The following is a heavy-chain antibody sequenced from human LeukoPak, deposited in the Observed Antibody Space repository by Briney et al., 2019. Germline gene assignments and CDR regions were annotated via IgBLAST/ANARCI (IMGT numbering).Heavy chain of an antibody. J-gene: IGHJ3*02. CDR2: TYYRYKRCN. CDR1: GDSVSTTSVA. Sequence: SQTLSLTCAIYGDSVSTTSVAWNWIRQTPSRGLEWLGRTYYRYKRCNDYAVSVKSRININAGTFKNQVSLQLNSVTPECTAVYCCARGRASAFDIWGQETVVAVSS. D-gene: IGHD2-2*01. CDR3: ARGRASAFDI. V-gene: IGHV6-1*01.